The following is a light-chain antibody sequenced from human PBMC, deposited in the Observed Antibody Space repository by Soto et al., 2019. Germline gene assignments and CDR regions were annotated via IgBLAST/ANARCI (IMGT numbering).Light chain of an antibody. Sequence: QSVLTQPPSASGSPGQSVTISCTGTSSDVGGYNYVSWYQQYPGRAPKLMFYEVTKRPSGVPDRFSGSKSGNTASLTVSGPQAEDEADYYCSSYAASNNFYFVFGGGTKLTVL. CDR3: SSYAASNNFYFV. CDR1: SSDVGGYNY. J-gene: IGLJ3*02. CDR2: EVT. V-gene: IGLV2-8*01.